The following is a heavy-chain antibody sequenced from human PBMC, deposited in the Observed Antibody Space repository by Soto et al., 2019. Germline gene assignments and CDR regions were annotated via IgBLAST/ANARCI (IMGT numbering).Heavy chain of an antibody. V-gene: IGHV1-69*01. Sequence: QGQLVQSGAEVKKPGSSVTVSCKASGGTSNSYAFSWVRLAPGQGLEWMGGIIPVFGTPSYAQKFQDRLMITADESTNTVYMELSSLRFEDTAVYYCARIRETRYYYGSGSPLYYSYYMEFWGQGTTVTVSS. CDR3: ARIRETRYYYGSGSPLYYSYYMEF. CDR1: GGTSNSYA. CDR2: IIPVFGTP. D-gene: IGHD3-10*01. J-gene: IGHJ6*02.